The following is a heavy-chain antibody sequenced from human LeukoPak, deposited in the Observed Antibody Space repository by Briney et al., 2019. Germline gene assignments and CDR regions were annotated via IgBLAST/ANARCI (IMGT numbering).Heavy chain of an antibody. Sequence: PGGSLRLSCAASGFTFSSYAMHWVRQAPGKGLEWVAVISYDGSNKYYADSVKGRFTISRDNSKNTLYLQMNSLRAEDTAVYYCARDRTEMAFDYWGQGTPVTVSS. CDR3: ARDRTEMAFDY. D-gene: IGHD5-24*01. J-gene: IGHJ4*02. CDR2: ISYDGSNK. V-gene: IGHV3-30-3*01. CDR1: GFTFSSYA.